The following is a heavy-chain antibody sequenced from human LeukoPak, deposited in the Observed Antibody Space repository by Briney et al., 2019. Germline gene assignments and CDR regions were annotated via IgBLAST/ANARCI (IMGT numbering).Heavy chain of an antibody. D-gene: IGHD4-23*01. V-gene: IGHV3-30*02. CDR2: ARYDGMGK. CDR1: GFTFSSYG. Sequence: GGSPRLSCAASGFTFSSYGLHWVRQAPGKGLEWVAFARYDGMGKYYADSVKGRFTISRDNSKDTLYLQINSLIIDDTAVYYCAKSYGANFFDLWGQGTLVTVSS. J-gene: IGHJ4*02. CDR3: AKSYGANFFDL.